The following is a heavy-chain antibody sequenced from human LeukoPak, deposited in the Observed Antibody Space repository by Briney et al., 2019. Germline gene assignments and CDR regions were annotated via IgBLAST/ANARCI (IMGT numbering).Heavy chain of an antibody. Sequence: ASVKVSCKASGYTFTSYYMHWVRQAPGQGLEWMGIINPSGGSTSYAQKFQGRVTMTRDASTSTVYMELSSLRSDDTAVYYCATFSGYDSYYYYGMDVWGQGTTVTVSS. CDR1: GYTFTSYY. D-gene: IGHD5-12*01. J-gene: IGHJ6*02. CDR3: ATFSGYDSYYYYGMDV. V-gene: IGHV1-46*01. CDR2: INPSGGST.